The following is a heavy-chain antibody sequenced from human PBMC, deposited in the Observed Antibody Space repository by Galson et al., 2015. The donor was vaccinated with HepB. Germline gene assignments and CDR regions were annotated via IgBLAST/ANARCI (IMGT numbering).Heavy chain of an antibody. D-gene: IGHD3-10*01. CDR2: INSDGSST. CDR1: GFTFSSYW. J-gene: IGHJ5*02. CDR3: AREGYYGSGSPYNWFDP. Sequence: SLRLSCAASGFTFSSYWMHWVRQAPGKGLVWVPRINSDGSSTSYADSVKGRFTISRDNAKNTLYLQMNSLRAEDTAVYYCAREGYYGSGSPYNWFDPWGQGTLVTVSS. V-gene: IGHV3-74*01.